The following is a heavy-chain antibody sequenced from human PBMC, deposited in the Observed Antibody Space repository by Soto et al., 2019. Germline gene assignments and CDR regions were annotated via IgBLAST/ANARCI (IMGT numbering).Heavy chain of an antibody. CDR2: TYYRSKWYN. D-gene: IGHD3-22*01. CDR1: GDSVSRNSAA. V-gene: IGHV6-1*01. J-gene: IGHJ4*02. Sequence: SQTLSLTCAISGDSVSRNSAAWSWIRQSPSRGLEWLGRTYYRSKWYNDYAVSVKSRITINPDTSKNQFSLQLNSVAPEDTAVYYCAREGYYDSSGSSRFDYWGQGTLVTVSS. CDR3: AREGYYDSSGSSRFDY.